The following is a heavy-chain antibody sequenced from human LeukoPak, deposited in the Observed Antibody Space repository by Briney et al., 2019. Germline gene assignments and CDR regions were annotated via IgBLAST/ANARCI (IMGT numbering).Heavy chain of an antibody. CDR1: GGSFSGYY. J-gene: IGHJ5*02. V-gene: IGHV4-34*01. Sequence: SETLSLTCAVYGGSFSGYYWSWIRQPPGKGLEWIGEINHSGSTNYKPSLKSRVTISLDTSKNQFSLELSSVTAADTAVYYCARQGQWLVRRGFDPWGQGTLVTVSS. D-gene: IGHD6-19*01. CDR3: ARQGQWLVRRGFDP. CDR2: INHSGST.